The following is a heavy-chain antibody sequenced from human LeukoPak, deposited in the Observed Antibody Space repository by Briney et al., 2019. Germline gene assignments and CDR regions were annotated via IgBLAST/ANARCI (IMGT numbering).Heavy chain of an antibody. CDR1: GGSISSSSYY. Sequence: SETLSLTCTVSGGSISSSSYYWGWIRQPPGKGLEWIGSIYYSGSTYYNPSLKSRVTISVDTSKNQFSLKLSSVTAADTAVYYCARERGITMVRGVNTNPGPHGMDVWGQG. D-gene: IGHD3-10*01. J-gene: IGHJ6*02. V-gene: IGHV4-39*02. CDR2: IYYSGST. CDR3: ARERGITMVRGVNTNPGPHGMDV.